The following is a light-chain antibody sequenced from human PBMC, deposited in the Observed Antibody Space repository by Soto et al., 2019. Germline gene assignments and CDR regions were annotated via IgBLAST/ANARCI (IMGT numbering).Light chain of an antibody. V-gene: IGLV2-14*03. CDR1: SSDVGGYNY. CDR2: DVT. Sequence: QSVLTQPASVSGSPGQSITISCTGTSSDVGGYNYVSWYQHYPGTAPKLMIYDVTNRPSGVSNRFSGSKSGNTASLTISGLQAEDEADYFCSSYASTSTPVLFGGGTKLTVL. CDR3: SSYASTSTPVL. J-gene: IGLJ2*01.